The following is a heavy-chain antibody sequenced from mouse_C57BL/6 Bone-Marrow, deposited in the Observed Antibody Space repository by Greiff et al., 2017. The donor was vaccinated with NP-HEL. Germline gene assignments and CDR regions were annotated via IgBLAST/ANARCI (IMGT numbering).Heavy chain of an antibody. V-gene: IGHV14-4*01. CDR1: GFNIKDDY. Sequence: EVQLVESGAELVRPGASVKLSCTASGFNIKDDYMHWVKQRPEQGLEWIGWIDPENGDTEYASKFQGKATITADTSSNTAYLQLSRLTYEDTAVYYCTTSPYYYAMDYWGQGTSVTVSS. J-gene: IGHJ4*01. CDR2: IDPENGDT. D-gene: IGHD6-2*01. CDR3: TTSPYYYAMDY.